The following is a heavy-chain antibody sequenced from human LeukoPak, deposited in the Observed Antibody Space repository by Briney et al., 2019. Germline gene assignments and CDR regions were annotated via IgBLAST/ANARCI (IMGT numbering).Heavy chain of an antibody. J-gene: IGHJ5*02. Sequence: GESLKIPCKGSGYSFTSYWIGWVRQMPEKGLEWMGIIYPDDSDTRYSPSFQGQVTISADKSISTAYLQWSSLKASDTPIYYCARKTYGSGSYWFDPWGQGTLVTVSS. D-gene: IGHD3-10*01. CDR1: GYSFTSYW. V-gene: IGHV5-51*01. CDR3: ARKTYGSGSYWFDP. CDR2: IYPDDSDT.